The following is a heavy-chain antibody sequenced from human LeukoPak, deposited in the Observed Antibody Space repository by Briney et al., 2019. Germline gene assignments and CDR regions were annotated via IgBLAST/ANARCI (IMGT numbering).Heavy chain of an antibody. D-gene: IGHD3-22*01. Sequence: SQTLSLTCTVSGGSISSGDYYWSWIRQPPGKGLEWIGYIYYSGSTYYNPSLKSRVTISVDTSKNQFSLKLSPVTAADTAVYYCARVGYYDSSGAFDYWGQGTLVTVSS. CDR3: ARVGYYDSSGAFDY. V-gene: IGHV4-30-4*01. J-gene: IGHJ4*02. CDR2: IYYSGST. CDR1: GGSISSGDYY.